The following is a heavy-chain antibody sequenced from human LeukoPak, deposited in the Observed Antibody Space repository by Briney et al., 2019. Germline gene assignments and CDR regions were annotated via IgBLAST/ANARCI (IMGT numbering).Heavy chain of an antibody. CDR1: GGSISSYY. CDR3: ARAAHSGFWSGSDTSPFDY. D-gene: IGHD3-3*01. V-gene: IGHV4-4*07. CDR2: IYTSGST. J-gene: IGHJ4*02. Sequence: SETLSLTCTVSGGSISSYYWSWIRQPAGKGLEWIGRIYTSGSTNYNPSLKTRVTMSVDTSKNQFSLKLSSVTAADTAVYYCARAAHSGFWSGSDTSPFDYWGQGTLVTVSS.